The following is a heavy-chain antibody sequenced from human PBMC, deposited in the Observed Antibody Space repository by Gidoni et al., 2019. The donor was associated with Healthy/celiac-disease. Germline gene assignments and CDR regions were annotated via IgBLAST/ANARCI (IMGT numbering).Heavy chain of an antibody. J-gene: IGHJ4*02. CDR3: ARVCDILTGYYYYFDY. D-gene: IGHD3-9*01. V-gene: IGHV4-34*01. CDR2: INHSGST. Sequence: QVQLQQWGAGLLKPSETLSLTCAVYGGSFRGYYWSWIRQPPGKGLEWIGEINHSGSTNYNPSLKSRVTISVDTSKNQFSLKLSSVTAADTAVYYCARVCDILTGYYYYFDYWGQGTLVTVSS. CDR1: GGSFRGYY.